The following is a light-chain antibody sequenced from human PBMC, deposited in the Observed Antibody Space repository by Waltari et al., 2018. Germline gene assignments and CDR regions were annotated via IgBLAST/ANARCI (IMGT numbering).Light chain of an antibody. CDR3: QQYYYTPET. J-gene: IGKJ1*01. CDR2: DAS. CDR1: QSVRSY. V-gene: IGKV3-11*01. Sequence: ELVLTQSPATLSLSPGERATLSCRASQSVRSYLAWYQQKPGQAPRLLTYDASNRASGIPARFSGSGSGTDFSLSISSLQAEDVAVYYCQQYYYTPETFGQGTKVEIK.